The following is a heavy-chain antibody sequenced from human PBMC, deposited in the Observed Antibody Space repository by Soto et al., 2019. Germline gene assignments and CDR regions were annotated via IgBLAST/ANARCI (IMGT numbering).Heavy chain of an antibody. V-gene: IGHV3-15*01. CDR2: IKSKTDGGTT. D-gene: IGHD2-15*01. Sequence: EVQLVESGGGLVKPGGSLRLSCAASGFTFSNAWMSWVRQAPGKGLEWVGRIKSKTDGGTTDYAAPVKGRFTISRDDSKNTLYLQMTSLKNEDTAVYYCTTDQGDIVVVVAATPNGMDVWGQGTTVTVSS. CDR3: TTDQGDIVVVVAATPNGMDV. CDR1: GFTFSNAW. J-gene: IGHJ6*02.